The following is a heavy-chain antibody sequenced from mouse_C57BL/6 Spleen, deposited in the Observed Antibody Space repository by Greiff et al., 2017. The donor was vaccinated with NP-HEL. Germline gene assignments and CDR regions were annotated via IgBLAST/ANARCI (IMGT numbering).Heavy chain of an antibody. CDR1: GYAFTNYL. CDR3: ARFGGYYVDY. J-gene: IGHJ2*01. D-gene: IGHD1-1*02. Sequence: QVQLQQSGAELVRPGPSVKVSCKASGYAFTNYLIEWVKQRPGQGLEWIGVINPGSGGTNYNEKFKGKATLTADKSSSTAYMQLSSLTSEDSAVYFCARFGGYYVDYWGQGTTLTVSS. V-gene: IGHV1-54*01. CDR2: INPGSGGT.